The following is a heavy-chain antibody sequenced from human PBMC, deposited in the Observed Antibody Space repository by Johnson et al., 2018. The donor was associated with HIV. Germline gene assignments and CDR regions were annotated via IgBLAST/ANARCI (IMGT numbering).Heavy chain of an antibody. J-gene: IGHJ3*02. V-gene: IGHV3-30*18. CDR2: ISYDGSNK. CDR3: AKVLPFEQLVPQGAFDI. CDR1: GFTFSSYG. Sequence: QMLLVESGGGVVQPGRSLRLSCAASGFTFSSYGMHWVRKAPGKGLEWVAVISYDGSNKYYADSVKGRFTISRDNSKNTLYLQMKRLRAEDTAVYYCAKVLPFEQLVPQGAFDIWGQGTMVTVSS. D-gene: IGHD6-6*01.